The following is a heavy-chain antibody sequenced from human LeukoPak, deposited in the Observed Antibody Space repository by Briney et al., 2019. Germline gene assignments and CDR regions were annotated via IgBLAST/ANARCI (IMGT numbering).Heavy chain of an antibody. CDR1: GFTFSSYG. J-gene: IGHJ5*02. Sequence: GGSLRLSCAASGFTFSSYGMQWVRQAPGKGLEWVAVIWYDGSNKYHADSAKGRFTITRDNSKNPLYLQMNSVRAEDTAVYYCARGAISSGSPWMYNWFDPWGQGTLVTVSS. V-gene: IGHV3-33*01. CDR2: IWYDGSNK. CDR3: ARGAISSGSPWMYNWFDP. D-gene: IGHD1-26*01.